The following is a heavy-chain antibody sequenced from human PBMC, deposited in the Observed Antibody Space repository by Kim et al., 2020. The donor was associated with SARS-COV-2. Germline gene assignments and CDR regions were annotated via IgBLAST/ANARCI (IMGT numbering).Heavy chain of an antibody. D-gene: IGHD3-3*01. CDR2: SRNKARGYST. J-gene: IGHJ4*02. CDR3: TRASSGANYFTYY. CDR1: GFTFNDYY. Sequence: GGSLRLSCAASGFTFNDYYMDWVRQAPGKGLEWIARSRNKARGYSTEYAASVKGRFTVSRDDSENSLYLDMNSLKTEDTAVYYCTRASSGANYFTYYWGPGVLVTVSS. V-gene: IGHV3-72*01.